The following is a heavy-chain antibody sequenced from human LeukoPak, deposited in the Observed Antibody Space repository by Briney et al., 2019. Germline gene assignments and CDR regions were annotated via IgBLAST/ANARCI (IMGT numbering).Heavy chain of an antibody. Sequence: PGGSLRLSCAASGFTFSSYAMSWVRQAPGKGLEWVSTISGSGGSTYYADSVKGRFTISRDNSKNTLYLQMNSLRAEDTAVYYCARVRRAAAGTSFDYWGQGTLVTVSS. CDR2: ISGSGGST. J-gene: IGHJ4*02. V-gene: IGHV3-23*01. CDR1: GFTFSSYA. D-gene: IGHD6-13*01. CDR3: ARVRRAAAGTSFDY.